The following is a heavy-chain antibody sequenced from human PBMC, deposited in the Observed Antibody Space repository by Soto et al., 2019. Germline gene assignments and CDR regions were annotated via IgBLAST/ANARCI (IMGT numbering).Heavy chain of an antibody. Sequence: HPGGSLRLSCVASGFTFSSYAMSWVRQAPGKGLEWVSGITGGGGNTFYVDSVKGRFTISRDNAKNTLYLQMQSLRDEDTARYFCANKRWDVHADNGSRYSHYGMDVWGQGTTVTVSS. CDR2: ITGGGGNT. V-gene: IGHV3-23*01. CDR3: ANKRWDVHADNGSRYSHYGMDV. D-gene: IGHD2-15*01. CDR1: GFTFSSYA. J-gene: IGHJ6*02.